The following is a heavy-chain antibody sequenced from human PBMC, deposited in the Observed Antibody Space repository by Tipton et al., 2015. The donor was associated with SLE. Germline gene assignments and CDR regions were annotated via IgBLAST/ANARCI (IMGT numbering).Heavy chain of an antibody. CDR3: ARSHIAATAMPDAFDN. CDR1: GGSIISTNYY. CDR2: VYYSGST. D-gene: IGHD6-13*01. Sequence: TLSLTCTVSGGSIISTNYYWGWIRQPPRKRLEWIGSVYYSGSTYYNPSLKSRVTISVDTSKNQFSLKLRSVTAADTAVYYCARSHIAATAMPDAFDNWGQGTLVTVSS. V-gene: IGHV4-39*01. J-gene: IGHJ4*02.